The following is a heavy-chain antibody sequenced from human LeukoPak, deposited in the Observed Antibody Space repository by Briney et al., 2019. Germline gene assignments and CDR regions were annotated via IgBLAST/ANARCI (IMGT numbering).Heavy chain of an antibody. J-gene: IGHJ6*02. CDR1: GFTFSSYA. Sequence: GRYLRLSCAASGFTFSSYAMHWVRQAPGKGLEWVAVISYDGSNKYYADSVKGRFTISRDNSKNTLYLQMNSLRAEDTAVYYCAKDDVAAYGSGSYYAYYYYGMDVWGQGTTVTVSS. CDR2: ISYDGSNK. D-gene: IGHD3-10*01. CDR3: AKDDVAAYGSGSYYAYYYYGMDV. V-gene: IGHV3-30*04.